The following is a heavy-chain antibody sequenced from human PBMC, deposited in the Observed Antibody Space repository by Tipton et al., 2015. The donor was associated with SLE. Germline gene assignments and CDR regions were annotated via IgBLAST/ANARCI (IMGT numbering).Heavy chain of an antibody. CDR3: ARGLSWSGLNYYAFFMDV. CDR1: GHSISSGHY. Sequence: TLSLTCAVSGHSISSGHYWGWIRQPPGKGPEWIGSLYISEGTYYNPSLWSRVTISVDTSKNQFSLKLTSVTAADSAVYYCARGLSWSGLNYYAFFMDVWGRGTTVTISS. J-gene: IGHJ6*03. D-gene: IGHD3-3*01. CDR2: LYISEGT. V-gene: IGHV4-38-2*01.